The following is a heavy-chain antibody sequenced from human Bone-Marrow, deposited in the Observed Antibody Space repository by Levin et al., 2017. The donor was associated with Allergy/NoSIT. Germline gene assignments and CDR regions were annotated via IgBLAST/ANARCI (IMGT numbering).Heavy chain of an antibody. CDR1: GDSVSSNNIA. V-gene: IGHV6-1*01. Sequence: SQTLSLTCVISGDSVSSNNIAWNWIRQSPSRGLEWLGRTYYRSKWYTEYAVSVKNRLTINLDTYKNHFSLQLNSVTPEDTAVYYCARGKHTAFDYWGQGTLVTVSS. D-gene: IGHD2-21*01. CDR3: ARGKHTAFDY. CDR2: TYYRSKWYT. J-gene: IGHJ4*02.